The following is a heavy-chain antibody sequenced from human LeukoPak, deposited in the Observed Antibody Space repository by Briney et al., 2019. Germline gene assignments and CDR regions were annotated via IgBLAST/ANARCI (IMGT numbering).Heavy chain of an antibody. Sequence: PSETLSLTCTVSGGSISSYYWSWIRQPAGKGLEWMGRIYTSGSTNYNPSLTSRVTISVDKSKNQFSLKLSSVTAADTAVYYCARDGAGSGSYYNVQGWFDPWGQGTLVTVSS. J-gene: IGHJ5*02. CDR3: ARDGAGSGSYYNVQGWFDP. D-gene: IGHD3-10*01. CDR1: GGSISSYY. V-gene: IGHV4-4*07. CDR2: IYTSGST.